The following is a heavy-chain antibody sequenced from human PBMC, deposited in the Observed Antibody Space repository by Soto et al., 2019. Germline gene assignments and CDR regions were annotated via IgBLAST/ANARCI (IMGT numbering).Heavy chain of an antibody. CDR1: GYILSSYY. V-gene: IGHV1-46*01. CDR2: INPSGGST. D-gene: IGHD2-15*01. Sequence: GASVKVSCKASGYILSSYYMHWVRQAPGQGLEWMGIINPSGGSTTYAQKFQGRVTMTRDTSTSTVYMELSSLRSDDTAVYYCARDLVVVAQRYNWFDPWG. CDR3: ARDLVVVAQRYNWFDP. J-gene: IGHJ5*02.